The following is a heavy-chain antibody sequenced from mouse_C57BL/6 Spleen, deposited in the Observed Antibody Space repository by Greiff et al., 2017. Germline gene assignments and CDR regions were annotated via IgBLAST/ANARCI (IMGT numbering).Heavy chain of an antibody. CDR2: INPNNGGT. CDR3: ARKFYYGSSYWYFDV. D-gene: IGHD1-1*01. J-gene: IGHJ1*03. V-gene: IGHV1-26*01. Sequence: EVKLMESGPELVKPGASVKISCKASGYTFTDYYMNWVKQSHGKSLEWIGDINPNNGGTSYNQKFKGKATLTVDKSSSTAYMELRSLTSEDSAVYYCARKFYYGSSYWYFDVWGTGTTVTVSS. CDR1: GYTFTDYY.